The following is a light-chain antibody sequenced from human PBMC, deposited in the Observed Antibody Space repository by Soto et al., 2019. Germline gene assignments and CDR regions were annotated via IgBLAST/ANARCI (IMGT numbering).Light chain of an antibody. CDR3: RAYRRGIIV. CDR1: NNDVGGHMY. CDR2: ETD. V-gene: IGLV2-14*01. Sequence: QSVLPQPASVSGSPGQSITISCTGTNNDVGGHMYVSWYQHQAGEVPKLIIYETDARPSGVSHRFSGSKSGNTASLTISGLQAEDEATYYGRAYRRGIIVFGGGTKLTV. J-gene: IGLJ2*01.